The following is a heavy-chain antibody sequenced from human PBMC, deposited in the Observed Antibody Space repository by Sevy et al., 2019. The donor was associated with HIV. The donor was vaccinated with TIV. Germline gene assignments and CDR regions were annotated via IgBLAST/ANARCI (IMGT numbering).Heavy chain of an antibody. J-gene: IGHJ4*02. CDR2: ISYDGVNK. CDR1: GFTFHTYA. V-gene: IGHV3-30*09. D-gene: IGHD2-8*01. CDR3: ARVAVEYCTNDCYHRFDH. Sequence: GGSLRLSCAASGFTFHTYAVLWVRPAPGKGLEWLTLISYDGVNKYYANSVKGRLAISTKNSKNTLYLQMDSLRVEDTDLYYCARVAVEYCTNDCYHRFDHWGQGTLVTVSS.